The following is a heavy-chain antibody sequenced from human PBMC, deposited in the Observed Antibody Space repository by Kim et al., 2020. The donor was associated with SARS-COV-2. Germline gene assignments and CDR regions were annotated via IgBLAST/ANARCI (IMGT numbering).Heavy chain of an antibody. J-gene: IGHJ4*02. CDR2: INHSGST. Sequence: SETLSLTCAVYGGSFSGYYWSWIRQPPGKGLEWIGEINHSGSTNYNPSLKSRVTISVDTSKNQFSLKLSSVTAADTAVYYCARGSRRQLWFGGHPPFDYWGQGTLVTVSS. D-gene: IGHD3-10*01. V-gene: IGHV4-34*01. CDR1: GGSFSGYY. CDR3: ARGSRRQLWFGGHPPFDY.